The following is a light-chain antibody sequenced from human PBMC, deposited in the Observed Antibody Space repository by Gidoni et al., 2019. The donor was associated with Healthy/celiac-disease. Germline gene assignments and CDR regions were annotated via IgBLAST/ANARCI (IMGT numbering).Light chain of an antibody. V-gene: IGLV2-14*01. CDR3: SSYTSSSTPV. CDR1: SSDVGGYNY. CDR2: EVS. Sequence: QSALTQPASVSGSPGQSITISCTGPSSDVGGYNYVSWYQQHPGKAPKLMIYEVSNRPSGVSNRFSGSKSGNTASLTISGLQAEDEADYDCSSYTSSSTPVFGTGTKVTV. J-gene: IGLJ1*01.